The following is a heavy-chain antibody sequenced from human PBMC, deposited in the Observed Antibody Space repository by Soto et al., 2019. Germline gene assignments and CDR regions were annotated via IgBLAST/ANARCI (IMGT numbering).Heavy chain of an antibody. Sequence: QVQLQESGPGLVKPSQTLSLTCAISGDSVSSNSAAWNWIRLSPSRGLEWLARTYYRSRWYNDYAVSVRSRITVNPDTSKNQVSLQLTSVPPEDTAVYYCAGTTSHQWYYMDVWGKGTTVTVSS. D-gene: IGHD1-7*01. CDR1: GDSVSSNSAA. CDR2: TYYRSRWYN. V-gene: IGHV6-1*01. J-gene: IGHJ6*03. CDR3: AGTTSHQWYYMDV.